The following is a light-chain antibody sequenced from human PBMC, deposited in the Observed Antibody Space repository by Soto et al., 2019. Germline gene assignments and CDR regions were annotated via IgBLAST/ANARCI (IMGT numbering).Light chain of an antibody. CDR3: AAWNDSLSGVV. CDR1: SSNIGSNY. V-gene: IGLV1-47*02. Sequence: QSVLTQPPSASGTPGQRVTISCSGSSSNIGSNYVYWYQQLPGTVPQLLIYSNSERPSGVPDRFSGSQSGTSASLAISGLRSEDEADYYCAAWNDSLSGVVFGGGTKLTVL. J-gene: IGLJ2*01. CDR2: SNS.